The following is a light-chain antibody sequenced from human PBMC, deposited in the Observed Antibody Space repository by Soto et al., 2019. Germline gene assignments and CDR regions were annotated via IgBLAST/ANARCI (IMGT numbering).Light chain of an antibody. CDR2: EVS. CDR3: SSYAGSDIWV. V-gene: IGLV2-8*01. CDR1: SSDVGGYNY. Sequence: QSALTQPPSASGSPGQSVTISCTGTSSDVGGYNYVSWYQQYPVKAPKLMIYEVSKRPSGVPDRFSGSKSGKTASLTVSGLQAEDEADYYCSSYAGSDIWVFGGGTKLTVL. J-gene: IGLJ3*02.